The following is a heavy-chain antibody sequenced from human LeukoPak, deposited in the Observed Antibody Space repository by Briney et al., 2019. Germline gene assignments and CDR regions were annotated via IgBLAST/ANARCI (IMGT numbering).Heavy chain of an antibody. V-gene: IGHV3-23*01. Sequence: PGGSLRLSCAASGFTFSNYGMSWVRQAPGKGLQWVSVISHSGVNTYYADSVKGRFTISRDSSKNTLFLQMNSLRAEDTALYYCARDGATAAFDIWGQGTMVTVSS. CDR1: GFTFSNYG. J-gene: IGHJ3*02. CDR3: ARDGATAAFDI. D-gene: IGHD1-26*01. CDR2: ISHSGVNT.